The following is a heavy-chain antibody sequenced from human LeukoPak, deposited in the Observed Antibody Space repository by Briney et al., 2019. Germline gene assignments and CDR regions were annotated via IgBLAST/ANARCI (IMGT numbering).Heavy chain of an antibody. D-gene: IGHD3-3*01. V-gene: IGHV4-34*01. J-gene: IGHJ4*02. Sequence: PSETLSLTCAAYGGSSIGYSWSWVRQPPGKGLEWIGEIDDSGTTNYRPSLKSRVTISVDTSKNQLSLKVTSVTAADTAVYYCARQGDFWSGYSYYFDYWGQGTLVTVSS. CDR1: GGSSIGYS. CDR3: ARQGDFWSGYSYYFDY. CDR2: IDDSGTT.